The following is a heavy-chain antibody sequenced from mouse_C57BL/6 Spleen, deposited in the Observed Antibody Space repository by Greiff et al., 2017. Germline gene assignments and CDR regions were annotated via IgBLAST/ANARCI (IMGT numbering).Heavy chain of an antibody. CDR3: AREGKPYYAMDC. J-gene: IGHJ4*01. Sequence: VQLQQPGAELVRPGSSVKLSCKASGYTFTSYWMPWVKQRPIQGLEWIGNIDPSDSETHYNQKFKDKATLTVDKSSSTAYMQLSILTSEDSAVYYCAREGKPYYAMDCWGQGTSVTVSS. V-gene: IGHV1-52*01. CDR2: IDPSDSET. CDR1: GYTFTSYW.